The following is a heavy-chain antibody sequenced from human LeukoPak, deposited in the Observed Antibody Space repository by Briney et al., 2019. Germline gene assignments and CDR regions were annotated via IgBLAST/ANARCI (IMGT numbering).Heavy chain of an antibody. Sequence: VASVKVSCKASGGTFSSYAISWVRQAPGQGLEWMGGINPIFGTANYAQKFQGRVTITADESTSTAYMELSSLRSEDTAVYYCARKGWGSYRYKGNWFDPWGQGTLVTVSS. J-gene: IGHJ5*02. D-gene: IGHD3-16*02. CDR1: GGTFSSYA. CDR3: ARKGWGSYRYKGNWFDP. V-gene: IGHV1-69*13. CDR2: INPIFGTA.